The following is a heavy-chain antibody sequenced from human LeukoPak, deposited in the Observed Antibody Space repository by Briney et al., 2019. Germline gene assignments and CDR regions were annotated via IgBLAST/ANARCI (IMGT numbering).Heavy chain of an antibody. D-gene: IGHD6-13*01. CDR1: GFTFSSYD. Sequence: GGSLRLSCAASGFTFSSYDMHWVRQATGKGLEWVSAIGTAGDTYYPGSVKGRFTISRENAKNSLYLQMNNLRAGDTAVYYCARGRIAAAGIEALDIWGQGTMVTVSS. J-gene: IGHJ3*02. V-gene: IGHV3-13*01. CDR2: IGTAGDT. CDR3: ARGRIAAAGIEALDI.